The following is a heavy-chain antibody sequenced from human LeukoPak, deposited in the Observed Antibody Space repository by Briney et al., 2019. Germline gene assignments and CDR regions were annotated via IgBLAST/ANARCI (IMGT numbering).Heavy chain of an antibody. J-gene: IGHJ4*02. CDR2: INWNGGNT. D-gene: IGHD3-16*01. Sequence: GGSPRLSCAASGFTFDEYGMTWVRHAPGKGLEWISGINWNGGNTEYADTVKGRFTIPRDNAKNSLYLQIHSLRAEDTALYYCARGGDSTSPDYWGQGTLVTVSS. CDR3: ARGGDSTSPDY. CDR1: GFTFDEYG. V-gene: IGHV3-20*04.